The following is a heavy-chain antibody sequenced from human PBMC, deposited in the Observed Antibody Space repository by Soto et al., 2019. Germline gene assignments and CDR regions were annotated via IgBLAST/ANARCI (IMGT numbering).Heavy chain of an antibody. Sequence: ASVQGSCKASGYTFTSYAMHWVRQAPGQRLEWMGWINAGNGNTKYSQKFQGRVTITRDTSASTAYMELSSLRSEDTAVYYCARWVGGNYFHYWGQGTLVTVSS. CDR1: GYTFTSYA. J-gene: IGHJ4*02. D-gene: IGHD1-26*01. CDR2: INAGNGNT. CDR3: ARWVGGNYFHY. V-gene: IGHV1-3*01.